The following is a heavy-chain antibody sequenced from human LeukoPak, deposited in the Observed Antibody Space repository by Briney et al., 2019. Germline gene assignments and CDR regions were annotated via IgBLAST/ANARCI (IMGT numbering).Heavy chain of an antibody. CDR2: FDPEHGET. CDR1: GYTLTELS. J-gene: IGHJ4*02. V-gene: IGHV1-24*01. D-gene: IGHD2-15*01. Sequence: ASVKVSCKVSGYTLTELSMHWVRQAPGKGLEWMGGFDPEHGETVYAQKFQGRLTMTEDTSTHTAYMERSSLRSDDTAVYYCATDPVGYCNADGCYSVDYWGQGTLVTVSS. CDR3: ATDPVGYCNADGCYSVDY.